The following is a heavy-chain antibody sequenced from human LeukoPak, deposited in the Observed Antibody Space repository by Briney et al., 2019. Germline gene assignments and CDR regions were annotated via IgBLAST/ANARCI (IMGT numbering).Heavy chain of an antibody. V-gene: IGHV4-59*01. J-gene: IGHJ5*02. Sequence: PSETLSLTCTVSGGSISGYYWSWIRQPPGKGLEWIGYIYYSGSTNYNPSLKSRVTISVDTSKNQFSLKLSSVTAADTAVYYCARGNILNWFDPWGRGTLVTVSS. CDR1: GGSISGYY. CDR3: ARGNILNWFDP. CDR2: IYYSGST.